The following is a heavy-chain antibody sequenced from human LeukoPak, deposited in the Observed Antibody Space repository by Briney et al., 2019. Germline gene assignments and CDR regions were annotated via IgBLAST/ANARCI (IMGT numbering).Heavy chain of an antibody. D-gene: IGHD3-10*01. CDR2: IYTSGST. CDR3: ARFGRITMVRGVNPAY. Sequence: AETLSLTCTVSGGSIRSYYWSWIRQPAGKGLEGSGRIYTSGSTNYNPSLKSRVTISVDTSKNQFSMQLSSVPAADTAVYSCARFGRITMVRGVNPAYWGQGTLVTVSS. J-gene: IGHJ4*02. CDR1: GGSIRSYY. V-gene: IGHV4-4*07.